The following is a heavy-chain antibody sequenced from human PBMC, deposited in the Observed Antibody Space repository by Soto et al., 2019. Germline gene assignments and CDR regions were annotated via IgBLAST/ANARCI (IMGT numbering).Heavy chain of an antibody. J-gene: IGHJ4*02. CDR3: ARRSSFTYYYDSSGEFDY. V-gene: IGHV1-8*01. D-gene: IGHD3-22*01. CDR1: GYTFTSYD. Sequence: QVQLVQSGAEVKKPGASVKVSCKASGYTFTSYDINWVRQATGQGLEWMGWMNPNSGNTGYAQKCQGRVTMTRNTSISTAYMELSSLRSEDTAVYYCARRSSFTYYYDSSGEFDYWGQGTLVTVSS. CDR2: MNPNSGNT.